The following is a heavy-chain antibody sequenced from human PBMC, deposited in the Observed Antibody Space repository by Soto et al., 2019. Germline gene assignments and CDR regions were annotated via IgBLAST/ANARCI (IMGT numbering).Heavy chain of an antibody. J-gene: IGHJ4*02. CDR3: AREWLGGYTDY. V-gene: IGHV4-31*03. CDR2: IYYSGST. D-gene: IGHD3-22*01. Sequence: QVQLQESGPGLVKPSQTLSLTCTVSGGSISSGGYYWRWIRQHPGKGLEWIGYIYYSGSTYYNPSLKSRVTISVDTSKNPFSLKLSSVTAADAAVYYCAREWLGGYTDYWGQGTLVTVSS. CDR1: GGSISSGGYY.